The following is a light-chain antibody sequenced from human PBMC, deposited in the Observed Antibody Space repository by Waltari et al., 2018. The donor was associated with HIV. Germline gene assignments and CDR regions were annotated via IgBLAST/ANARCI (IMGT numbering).Light chain of an antibody. Sequence: DIVMTQSPESLAVSLGERATINCRSSQSVFSNKNYKNYLSWYQQKPGQPPKLLIYWASTRESGVPDRFSGSGSGTDFSLTISSLQAEDVAVYYCQQYLGIPRTFGQGTKLEIK. CDR1: QSVFSNKNYKNY. J-gene: IGKJ2*01. CDR3: QQYLGIPRT. CDR2: WAS. V-gene: IGKV4-1*01.